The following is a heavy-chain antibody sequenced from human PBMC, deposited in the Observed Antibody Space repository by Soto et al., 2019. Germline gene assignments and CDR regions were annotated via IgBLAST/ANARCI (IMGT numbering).Heavy chain of an antibody. CDR2: IYYSGST. CDR1: GGSISSGDYY. J-gene: IGHJ4*02. V-gene: IGHV4-30-4*01. D-gene: IGHD1-26*01. Sequence: SETLSLTCTVSGGSISSGDYYWSWIRQPPGKGLEWIGYIYYSGSTYYNPSLKSRVTISVDTSKNQFSLKLSSVTAADTAVYYCARGGEGSYHPFDYWGQRTLVTVSS. CDR3: ARGGEGSYHPFDY.